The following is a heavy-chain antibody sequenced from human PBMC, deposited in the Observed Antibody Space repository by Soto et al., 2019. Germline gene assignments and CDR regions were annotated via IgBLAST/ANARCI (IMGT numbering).Heavy chain of an antibody. J-gene: IGHJ6*02. V-gene: IGHV3-30*18. CDR2: ISYDGSNK. D-gene: IGHD6-13*01. CDR1: GFTFSSYG. Sequence: GGSLRLSCAASGFTFSSYGMHWVRQAPGKGLEWVAVISYDGSNKYYADSVKGRFTISRDNSKNTLYLQMNSLRAEDTAVYYCAKDLVAAAPYDYYGLDVWGQGTTVTVSS. CDR3: AKDLVAAAPYDYYGLDV.